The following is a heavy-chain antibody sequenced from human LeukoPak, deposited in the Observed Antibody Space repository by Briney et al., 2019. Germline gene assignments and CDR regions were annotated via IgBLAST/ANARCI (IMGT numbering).Heavy chain of an antibody. CDR2: IYPRDGST. CDR1: GYSFTSNY. V-gene: IGHV1-46*01. Sequence: ASVTVSCTVSGYSFTSNYIHWVRQAPGQGLEWMGMIYPRDGSTSYAQRFQDRVTMTRDTSTSTVHMELSGLRSEDTAVYYCARDQEGFDYWGQGTLVTVSS. CDR3: ARDQEGFDY. J-gene: IGHJ4*02.